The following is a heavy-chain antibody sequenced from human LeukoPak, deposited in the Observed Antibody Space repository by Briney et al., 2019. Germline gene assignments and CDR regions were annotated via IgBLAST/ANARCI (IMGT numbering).Heavy chain of an antibody. V-gene: IGHV4-39*07. CDR2: MHYTGST. Sequence: SDTLSLTCTVSGASINSASYYWAWIRQPPGKGLEWIASMHYTGSTYFNPSLKSRVTISVDTSKNQFSLNLNSVTAADTAVYYCARDPRQGGDFWSATNWFDPWGQGTLVTVSS. J-gene: IGHJ5*02. CDR1: GASINSASYY. CDR3: ARDPRQGGDFWSATNWFDP. D-gene: IGHD3-3*01.